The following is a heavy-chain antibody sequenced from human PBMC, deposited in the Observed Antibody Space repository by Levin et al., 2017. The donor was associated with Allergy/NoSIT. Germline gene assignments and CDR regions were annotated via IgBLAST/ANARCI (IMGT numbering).Heavy chain of an antibody. CDR2: ISWNSGSI. CDR3: AKAIVATIFDY. D-gene: IGHD5-12*01. Sequence: SLKISCAASGFTFDDYAMHWVRQAPGKGLEWVSGISWNSGSIGYADSVKGRFTISRDNAKNSLYLQMNSLRAEDTALYYCAKAIVATIFDYWGQGTLVTVSS. V-gene: IGHV3-9*01. CDR1: GFTFDDYA. J-gene: IGHJ4*02.